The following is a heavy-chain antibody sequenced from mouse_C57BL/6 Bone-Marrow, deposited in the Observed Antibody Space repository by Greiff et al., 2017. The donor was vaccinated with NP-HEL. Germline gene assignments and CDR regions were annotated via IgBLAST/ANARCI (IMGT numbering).Heavy chain of an antibody. V-gene: IGHV6-3*01. CDR3: TDLFITTVVATDY. CDR1: GFTFSNYW. CDR2: IRSKSDNYAT. J-gene: IGHJ2*01. D-gene: IGHD1-1*01. Sequence: EVKLVESGGGLVQPGGSMKLSCVASGFTFSNYWMNWVRQSPEKGLEWVAQIRSKSDNYATHYAESVKGRFTISRDDSKSSVYLQMNNLRAEDTGIYYCTDLFITTVVATDYWGQGTTLTVSS.